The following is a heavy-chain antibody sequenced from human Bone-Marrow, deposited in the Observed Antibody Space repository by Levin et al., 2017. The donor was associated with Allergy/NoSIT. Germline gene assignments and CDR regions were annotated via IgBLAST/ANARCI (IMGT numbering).Heavy chain of an antibody. J-gene: IGHJ6*02. CDR3: ARASDGYYRGMEV. D-gene: IGHD2-21*02. Sequence: GGSLRLSCAASGFTFRSHGMHWVRQTPGMGLESVAVMSYDETTTVYGDFVKGRFTISRDKSNDTLYLQMSNLRVADTAVYYCARASDGYYRGMEVWGRGSTVTVSS. V-gene: IGHV3-33*05. CDR2: MSYDETTT. CDR1: GFTFRSHG.